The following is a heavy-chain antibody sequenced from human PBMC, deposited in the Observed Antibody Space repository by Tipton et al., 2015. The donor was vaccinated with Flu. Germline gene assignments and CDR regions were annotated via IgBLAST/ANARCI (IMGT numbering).Heavy chain of an antibody. CDR3: ARVTRGGYAYAYERFFDH. Sequence: SLRLSCAASGFSLSSYWMHWVRQTPGGGLGWISRTNADGSTTIYADSVKGRFTISRDNAKNTLYLQMNSLRVEDTAVYYCARVTRGGYAYAYERFFDHWGQGTLVTVSS. J-gene: IGHJ4*02. CDR1: GFSLSSYW. V-gene: IGHV3-74*01. CDR2: TNADGSTT. D-gene: IGHD3-16*01.